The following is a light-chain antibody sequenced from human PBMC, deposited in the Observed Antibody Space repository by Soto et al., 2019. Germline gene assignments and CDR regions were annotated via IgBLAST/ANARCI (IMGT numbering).Light chain of an antibody. Sequence: EIVLTQSPGTLSLSPGERATLSCRASQSVSSSYLAWYQQRRGQAPRLLIYGATSRATGIPDRFNGSGSGTEFTLAISSLQSEDFAIYYCHQYNTWPLTFGGGTKVDIK. CDR2: GAT. J-gene: IGKJ4*01. V-gene: IGKV3-20*01. CDR3: HQYNTWPLT. CDR1: QSVSSSY.